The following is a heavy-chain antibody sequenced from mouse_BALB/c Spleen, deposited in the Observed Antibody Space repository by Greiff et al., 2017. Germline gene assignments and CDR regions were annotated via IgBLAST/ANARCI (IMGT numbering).Heavy chain of an antibody. J-gene: IGHJ4*01. CDR2: ISDGGSYT. D-gene: IGHD3-3*01. V-gene: IGHV5-4*02. CDR1: GFTFSDYY. Sequence: EVMLVESGGGLVKPGGSLKLSCAASGFTFSDYYMYWVRQTPEKRLEWVATISDGGSYTYYPDSVKGRFTISRDNAKNNLYLQMSSLKSEDTAMCYCARGDYDAMDYWGQGTSVTVSS. CDR3: ARGDYDAMDY.